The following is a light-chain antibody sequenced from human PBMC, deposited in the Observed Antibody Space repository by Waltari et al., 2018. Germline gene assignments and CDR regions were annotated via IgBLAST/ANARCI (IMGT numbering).Light chain of an antibody. Sequence: EIVLTQSPATLSLSPGERATLSCRASQGVSSYLAWYQQGPGQAPRLLRYAASNRATGIPGRFSGSGSGTDFTLTISSLEPEDFAVYYCQQRSNWPITFGQGTRLEIK. J-gene: IGKJ5*01. V-gene: IGKV3-11*01. CDR2: AAS. CDR1: QGVSSY. CDR3: QQRSNWPIT.